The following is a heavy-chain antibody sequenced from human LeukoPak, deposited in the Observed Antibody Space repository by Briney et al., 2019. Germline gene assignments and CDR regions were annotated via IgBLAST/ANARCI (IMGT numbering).Heavy chain of an antibody. Sequence: GRSLRLSCAASGFTFDDYAMHWVRQAPGKGLEWVSGISWNSGSIGYADSVKGRFTISRDNSKNTLYLQMNSLRAEDTAVYYCAKDQYYYGSGSYYPDYWGQGTLVTVSS. CDR3: AKDQYYYGSGSYYPDY. CDR1: GFTFDDYA. CDR2: ISWNSGSI. V-gene: IGHV3-9*01. J-gene: IGHJ4*02. D-gene: IGHD3-10*01.